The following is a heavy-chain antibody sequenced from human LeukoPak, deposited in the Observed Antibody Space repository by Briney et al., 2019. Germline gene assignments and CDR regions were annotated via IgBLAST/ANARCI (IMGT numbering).Heavy chain of an antibody. CDR3: ARSRSGYYGDVDY. CDR2: IYYSGST. V-gene: IGHV4-61*01. Sequence: PSETLSLTCTVSGGSFSSGSYYWSWIRQPPGKGLEWIGYIYYSGSTNYNPSLKSRVTISVDTSKNQFSLKLTSVTAADTAVYYCARSRSGYYGDVDYWGQGTLVTVSS. J-gene: IGHJ4*02. D-gene: IGHD3-3*01. CDR1: GGSFSSGSYY.